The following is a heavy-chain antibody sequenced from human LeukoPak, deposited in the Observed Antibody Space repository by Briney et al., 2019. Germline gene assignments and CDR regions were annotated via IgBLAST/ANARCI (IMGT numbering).Heavy chain of an antibody. CDR1: GFTFSSYW. Sequence: GGSLRLSCAASGFTFSSYWMTWVRQAPGKGLGWVANIKQDGSEKYYVDSVKGRFTISRDNSKNTLYLQMNSLRAEDTAVYYCARASHGFDYWGQGTLVTVSS. J-gene: IGHJ4*02. CDR2: IKQDGSEK. CDR3: ARASHGFDY. V-gene: IGHV3-7*03. D-gene: IGHD6-6*01.